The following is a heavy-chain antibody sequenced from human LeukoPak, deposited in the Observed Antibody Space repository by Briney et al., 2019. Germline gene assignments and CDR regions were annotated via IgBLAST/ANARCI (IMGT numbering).Heavy chain of an antibody. CDR1: GYTLTELS. J-gene: IGHJ4*02. V-gene: IGHV1-24*01. CDR2: FDPEDGET. Sequence: ASVKVSCKVSGYTLTELSMHWVRQAPGEGLEWMGGFDPEDGETIYAQKFQGRVTMTEDTSTDTAYMELSSLRSEDTAVYYCATGLNLVPAAPGDYWGQGTLVTVSS. D-gene: IGHD2-2*01. CDR3: ATGLNLVPAAPGDY.